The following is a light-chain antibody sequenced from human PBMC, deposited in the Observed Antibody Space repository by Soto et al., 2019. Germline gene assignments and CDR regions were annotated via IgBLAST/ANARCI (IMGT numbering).Light chain of an antibody. CDR2: GAS. Sequence: IVLTQSPGTLSLSPGERATLSCRASQRVSSNYLAWYQQKPGQAPRLLIFGASSRATGIPDRFSGSGSGTEFTLTISSLQSEDFAVYYCQQYYKWPPETFGQGTKVDIK. CDR3: QQYYKWPPET. V-gene: IGKV3-20*01. CDR1: QRVSSNY. J-gene: IGKJ2*01.